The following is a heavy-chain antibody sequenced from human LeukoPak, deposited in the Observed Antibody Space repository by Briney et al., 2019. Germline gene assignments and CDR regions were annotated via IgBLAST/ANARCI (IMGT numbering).Heavy chain of an antibody. D-gene: IGHD1-26*01. Sequence: GGSLRLSCAASGFTFSSYNMNWVRQAPGKGLEWVSFISSSSSTIYYTDSVKGRFTISRDNAKNSLYLQMNRLRVGDTAVYYCARDERGGGATDFDYWGQGTLVTVSS. CDR3: ARDERGGGATDFDY. CDR1: GFTFSSYN. CDR2: ISSSSSTI. J-gene: IGHJ4*02. V-gene: IGHV3-48*01.